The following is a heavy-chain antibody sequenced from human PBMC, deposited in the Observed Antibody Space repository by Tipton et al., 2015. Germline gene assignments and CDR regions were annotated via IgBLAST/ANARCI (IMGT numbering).Heavy chain of an antibody. V-gene: IGHV3-9*01. CDR2: ISWNSGSL. CDR1: GFNFETYA. CDR3: AKGTSSWHEGRFDY. J-gene: IGHJ4*02. Sequence: SLRLSCVASGFNFETYARHWVRQAPGKGLEWVSGISWNSGSLGYVDSVKGRFTISRDNAKSSLYLQMDSLGPEDTAVYYCAKGTSSWHEGRFDYWGQGTLVTVSS. D-gene: IGHD6-13*01.